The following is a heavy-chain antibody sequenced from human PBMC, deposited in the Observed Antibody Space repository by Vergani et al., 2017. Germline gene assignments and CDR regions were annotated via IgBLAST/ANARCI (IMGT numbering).Heavy chain of an antibody. CDR2: IRSKAYGGTT. J-gene: IGHJ4*02. V-gene: IGHV3-49*04. CDR1: GFTFGDYA. D-gene: IGHD3-3*01. Sequence: EVQLLESGGGLVQPGGSLRLSCTASGFTFGDYAMSWVRQAPGKGLEWVGFIRSKAYGGTTEYAASVKGRFTISRDDSKSIAYLQMNSLKTEDTAVYYCTRGGAGYDFWSGVDYWGQGTLVTVSS. CDR3: TRGGAGYDFWSGVDY.